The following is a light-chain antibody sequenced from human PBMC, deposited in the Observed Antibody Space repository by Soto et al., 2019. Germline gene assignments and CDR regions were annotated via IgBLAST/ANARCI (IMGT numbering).Light chain of an antibody. CDR1: QSVDTN. CDR2: DAS. V-gene: IGKV3-11*01. J-gene: IGKJ4*01. CDR3: QQRGSWPPFLT. Sequence: EIVLTQSPATLSLSPGERATLSCRASQSVDTNLAWYQQKPGQAPRLLIYDASNRATGIPARFSGSGSGTDFTLTISSLEPEDFAVYYCQQRGSWPPFLTVGGGTKVEIK.